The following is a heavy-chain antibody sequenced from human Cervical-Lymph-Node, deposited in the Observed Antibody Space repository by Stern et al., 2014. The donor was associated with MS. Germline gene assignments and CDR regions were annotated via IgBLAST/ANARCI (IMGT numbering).Heavy chain of an antibody. J-gene: IGHJ4*02. V-gene: IGHV4-31*03. CDR1: GASVGSGGYY. CDR3: ARVSPYSSSSPFDY. D-gene: IGHD6-6*01. CDR2: VHNRGYT. Sequence: QVQLVESGPGLVKPSQTLSLTCTVSGASVGSGGYYWSWIRPHPGKGLEWIGYVHNRGYTQYNPSLRSRLTISVDTSKNQFSLSLTSVTAADTAVYYCARVSPYSSSSPFDYWGQGTLVTVSS.